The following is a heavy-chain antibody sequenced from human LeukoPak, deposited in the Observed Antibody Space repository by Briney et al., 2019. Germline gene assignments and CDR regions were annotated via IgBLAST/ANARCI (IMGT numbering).Heavy chain of an antibody. CDR2: MNPNSGNT. CDR1: GYTFTSYD. V-gene: IGHV1-8*01. D-gene: IGHD6-6*01. J-gene: IGHJ4*02. Sequence: GASVKVSCKASGYTFTSYDINWVRQATGQGLEWMGWMNPNSGNTGYAQKFQGRVTMTRNTSISTVYMELSSLRSEDTAVYYCARGRIAARPFDYWGQGTLVTVSS. CDR3: ARGRIAARPFDY.